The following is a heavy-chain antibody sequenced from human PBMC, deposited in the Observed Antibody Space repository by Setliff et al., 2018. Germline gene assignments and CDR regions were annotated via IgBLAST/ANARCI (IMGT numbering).Heavy chain of an antibody. V-gene: IGHV4-59*02. CDR3: ARDRTAYSYGLDV. Sequence: SETLSLTCTVSGGSVSPYFWSWIRQPPGKGLQWIGYIYHNGNTNFNPSLKNRVNMSIDTSKNQFALNLKSVTAADTAVYYCARDRTAYSYGLDVWGQGTTVTVSS. D-gene: IGHD5-18*01. CDR1: GGSVSPYF. CDR2: IYHNGNT. J-gene: IGHJ6*02.